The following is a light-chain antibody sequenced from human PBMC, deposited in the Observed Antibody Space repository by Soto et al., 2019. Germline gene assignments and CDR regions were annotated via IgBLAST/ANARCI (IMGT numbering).Light chain of an antibody. CDR2: GAS. J-gene: IGKJ2*01. CDR3: QQYGSSPPT. V-gene: IGKV3-20*01. Sequence: EIVLTQSPGTLSLSPGERATLSCRASQSVSNNYLAWYQQKPGQAPRLLIYGASSRAAGIPDRFSGSGSGTDFTLTISRLEPEDFAVYYCQQYGSSPPTFGQGTNLEIK. CDR1: QSVSNNY.